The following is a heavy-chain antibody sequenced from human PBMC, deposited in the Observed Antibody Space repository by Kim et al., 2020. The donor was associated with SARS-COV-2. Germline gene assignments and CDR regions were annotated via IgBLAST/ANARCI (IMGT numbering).Heavy chain of an antibody. CDR3: AREDTADEIGAFDI. J-gene: IGHJ3*02. Sequence: AQKFQGRVTMTRDTSISTAYMERSRLRSDDTAVYYCAREDTADEIGAFDIWGQGTMVTVSS. V-gene: IGHV1-2*02. D-gene: IGHD5-18*01.